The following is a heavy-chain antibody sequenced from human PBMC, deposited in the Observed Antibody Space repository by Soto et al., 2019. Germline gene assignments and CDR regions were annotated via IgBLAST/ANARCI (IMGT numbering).Heavy chain of an antibody. CDR2: ISAYNGNT. J-gene: IGHJ3*02. V-gene: IGHV1-18*01. Sequence: QVQLVQSGAEVKKPGASVKVSCKASGYTFTSYGISWVRQAPEQGLEWMGWISAYNGNTNYAQKLQGRATMTTDTSRSTAYMELRSLRSDDTAVYYCASHRGSGWSSDAFDIWGQGTMVTVSS. CDR1: GYTFTSYG. D-gene: IGHD6-19*01. CDR3: ASHRGSGWSSDAFDI.